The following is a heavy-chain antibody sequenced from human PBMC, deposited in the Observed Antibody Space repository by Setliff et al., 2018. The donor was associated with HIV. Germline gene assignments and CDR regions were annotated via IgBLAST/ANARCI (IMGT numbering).Heavy chain of an antibody. CDR1: EFTFSSYG. CDR3: ARRDSDNGHNYYYVGV. J-gene: IGHJ6*03. V-gene: IGHV3-30*02. Sequence: PGGSLRLSCAPSEFTFSSYGMHWVRQAPGKGLEWVSFIRYDGSNKKYADSVRGRFTISRDNAKNTLYLQMNSLRVEDTAVYFCARRDSDNGHNYYYVGVWGKGTTVTVSS. D-gene: IGHD2-15*01. CDR2: IRYDGSNK.